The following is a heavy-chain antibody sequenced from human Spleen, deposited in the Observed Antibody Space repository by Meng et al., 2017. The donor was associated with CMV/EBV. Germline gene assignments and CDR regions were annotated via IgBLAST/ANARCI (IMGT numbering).Heavy chain of an antibody. CDR1: GFTFSDYY. D-gene: IGHD2-2*01. CDR3: ARLRVPAATPPAFDY. V-gene: IGHV3-11*04. J-gene: IGHJ4*02. Sequence: GGSLRLSCAASGFTFSDYYMSWIRQAPGKGLEWVSYISSSGSTIYYADSVKGRFTISRDNAKNSLYLQMNSLRAEDTAVYYCARLRVPAATPPAFDYWGQGTLVTVSS. CDR2: ISSSGSTI.